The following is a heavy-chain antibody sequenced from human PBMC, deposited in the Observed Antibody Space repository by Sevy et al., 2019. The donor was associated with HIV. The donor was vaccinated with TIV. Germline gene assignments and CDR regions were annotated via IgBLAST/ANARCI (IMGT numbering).Heavy chain of an antibody. CDR3: AGGGGGGYSYSLDY. CDR2: ISSNGGST. V-gene: IGHV3-64*01. D-gene: IGHD5-18*01. J-gene: IGHJ4*02. CDR1: GFSFSSYA. Sequence: GGSLRLSCAASGFSFSSYALHWVRQAPGKGLEYVSAISSNGGSTYYAYSVKGRFTISRDNSKNTLYLQMGSLRAEDMVVYYWAGGGGGGYSYSLDYWGQGTLVTVSS.